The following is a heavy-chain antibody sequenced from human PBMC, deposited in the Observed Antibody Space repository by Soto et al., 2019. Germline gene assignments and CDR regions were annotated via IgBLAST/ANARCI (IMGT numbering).Heavy chain of an antibody. V-gene: IGHV1-69*13. CDR1: GGTFSSYA. CDR2: IIPIFGTA. Sequence: SVKVSFTASGGTFSSYAISWVRQAPGQGLEWMGGIIPIFGTANYARKFQGRVTITADESTSTAYMELSSLRSEDTAVYYCARAAVVVVITKLGYDAFDIWGQGTMVTVSS. D-gene: IGHD3-22*01. J-gene: IGHJ3*02. CDR3: ARAAVVVVITKLGYDAFDI.